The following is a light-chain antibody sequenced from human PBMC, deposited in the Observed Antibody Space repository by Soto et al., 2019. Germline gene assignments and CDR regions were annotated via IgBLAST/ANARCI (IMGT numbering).Light chain of an antibody. J-gene: IGKJ5*01. V-gene: IGKV3-11*01. Sequence: EIVLTQSPATLSLSPGERATLSCRASQSVSSYLLWYQQKPGQTPRLLIYDASNRATGIPARFSGSGSGTDFTLPISRLEPEDFAVYYCQQYGYSPITFGQGTRLEIK. CDR3: QQYGYSPIT. CDR2: DAS. CDR1: QSVSSY.